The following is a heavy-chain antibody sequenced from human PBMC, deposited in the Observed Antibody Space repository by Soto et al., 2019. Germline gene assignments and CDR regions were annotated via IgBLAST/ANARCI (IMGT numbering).Heavy chain of an antibody. Sequence: SETLSLTCDVSGGSISSGGYSWSWIRQPPGKGLEWIGYIYHSGSTYYNPSLKSRVTISVDRSKDQFSLKLSSVTAADTAVYYCARAPDRWGQGTLVTVSS. V-gene: IGHV4-30-2*01. CDR3: ARAPDR. J-gene: IGHJ5*02. CDR2: IYHSGST. CDR1: GGSISSGGYS.